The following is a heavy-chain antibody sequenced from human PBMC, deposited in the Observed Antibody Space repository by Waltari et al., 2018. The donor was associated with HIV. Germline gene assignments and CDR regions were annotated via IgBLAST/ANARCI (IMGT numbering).Heavy chain of an antibody. CDR1: GDSLSSRSFY. D-gene: IGHD2-8*01. CDR2: IYSSGRT. Sequence: QLQESGPGLAEPSETLSRTCPFPGDSLSSRSFYWGWIRHPTAKGLAWIGCIYSSGRTAYDPYLMSRVTMSIDTLMNQGSLELNAVTVADTAGYCSARLRSTGWLYDGLYHVDCWGQGALVTVAS. V-gene: IGHV4-39*01. CDR3: ARLRSTGWLYDGLYHVDC. J-gene: IGHJ4*02.